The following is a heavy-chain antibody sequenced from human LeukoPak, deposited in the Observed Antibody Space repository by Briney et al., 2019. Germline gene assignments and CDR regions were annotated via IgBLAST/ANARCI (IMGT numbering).Heavy chain of an antibody. CDR2: IYYSGST. Sequence: SETLSLTCTVSGGSISSYYWSWIRQPPGKGLEWIGYIYYSGSTNYNPSLKSRVTISVDTSKNQFSLKLSSVTAADTAVYYCARSRMVYAIEGVGWFDPWGQGTLDTVSS. D-gene: IGHD2-8*01. CDR1: GGSISSYY. V-gene: IGHV4-59*01. CDR3: ARSRMVYAIEGVGWFDP. J-gene: IGHJ5*02.